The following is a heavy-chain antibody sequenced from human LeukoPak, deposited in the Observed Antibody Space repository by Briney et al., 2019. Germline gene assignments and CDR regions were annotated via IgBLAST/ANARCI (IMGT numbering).Heavy chain of an antibody. J-gene: IGHJ2*01. CDR1: GGTFSSYA. CDR2: IIPIFGTA. CDR3: ARVFDYGDYVGWYFDL. D-gene: IGHD4-17*01. V-gene: IGHV1-69*05. Sequence: SVKVSCKASGGTFSSYAISWMRQAPGQGLEWMGRIIPIFGTANYAQKFQGRVTITTDESTSTAYMELSSLRSEDTAVYYCARVFDYGDYVGWYFDLWGRGTLVTVSS.